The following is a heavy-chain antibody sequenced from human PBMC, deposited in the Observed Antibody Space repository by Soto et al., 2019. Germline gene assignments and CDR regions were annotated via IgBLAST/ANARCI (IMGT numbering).Heavy chain of an antibody. V-gene: IGHV3-11*01. D-gene: IGHD3-22*01. CDR1: GFTFSDYY. CDR2: ISSSGSTI. Sequence: PGGSLRLSCAASGFTFSDYYMSWIRQAPGKGLEWVSYISSSGSTIYYADSVKGRFTISRDNAKNSLYLQMNSLRAEDTAVYYCARGLGTITEYYYDSSGYPWPPGYWGQGTLVTVSS. J-gene: IGHJ4*02. CDR3: ARGLGTITEYYYDSSGYPWPPGY.